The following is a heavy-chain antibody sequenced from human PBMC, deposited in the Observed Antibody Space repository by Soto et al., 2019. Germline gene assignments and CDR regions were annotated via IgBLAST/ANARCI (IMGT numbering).Heavy chain of an antibody. J-gene: IGHJ4*01. CDR1: GGSISSGGYY. D-gene: IGHD4-17*01. CDR2: IYYSGST. V-gene: IGHV4-31*03. Sequence: SETLSLTCTVSGGSISSGGYYWSWIRQHPGKGLEWIGYIYYSGSTYYNPSLKSRVTISVDTSKNQFSLKLSSVTAADTAVYNCARDPFYGVSAYWRHGSPVPVSS. CDR3: ARDPFYGVSAY.